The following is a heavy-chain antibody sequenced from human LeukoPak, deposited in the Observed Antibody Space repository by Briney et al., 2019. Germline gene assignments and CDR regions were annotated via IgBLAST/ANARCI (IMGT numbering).Heavy chain of an antibody. V-gene: IGHV4-34*01. CDR1: GGSFSGYY. D-gene: IGHD5-18*01. CDR3: ARVNTAQLHYYYYMDV. Sequence: SETLSLTCAVYGGSFSGYYWSWIRQPPGKGLEWIGEINHSGSTNYNPSLKSRVTISVDTSKNQFSLKLSSVTAADTAVYYCARVNTAQLHYYYYMDVWGKGTTVTVSS. CDR2: INHSGST. J-gene: IGHJ6*03.